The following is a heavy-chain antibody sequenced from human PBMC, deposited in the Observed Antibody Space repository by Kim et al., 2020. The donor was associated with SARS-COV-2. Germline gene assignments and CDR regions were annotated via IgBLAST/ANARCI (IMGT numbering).Heavy chain of an antibody. V-gene: IGHV3-23*01. CDR1: GFRFSNYV. CDR3: ARTEYISGRAFFDN. CDR2: IDGSGGTT. D-gene: IGHD6-19*01. Sequence: GSLRLSCEASGFRFSNYVLNWVRQAPGKGLEWVSTIDGSGGTTDYADSGRGRFTISRDNSKNTLYLQMSGLRVEDTAVYYCARTEYISGRAFFDNWGRGTLVTVSP. J-gene: IGHJ4*02.